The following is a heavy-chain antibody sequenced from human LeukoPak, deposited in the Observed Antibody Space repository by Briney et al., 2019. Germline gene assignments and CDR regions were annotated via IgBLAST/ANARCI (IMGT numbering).Heavy chain of an antibody. D-gene: IGHD3-3*01. Sequence: GGSLRLSCAASGFTFSTYSMNWVRQAPGKGLEWVSSVTSTSRYINYADSVKGRFTISRDNAKNSLYLQMDNLRAEDTAVYYCARVGRGDFWSGYYQFDYWGQGTLVTVSS. J-gene: IGHJ4*02. V-gene: IGHV3-21*01. CDR1: GFTFSTYS. CDR2: VTSTSRYI. CDR3: ARVGRGDFWSGYYQFDY.